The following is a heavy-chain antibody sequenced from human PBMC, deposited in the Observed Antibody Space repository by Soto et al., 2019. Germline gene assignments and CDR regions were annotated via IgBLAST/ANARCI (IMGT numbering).Heavy chain of an antibody. CDR3: TRREYDYYYYGMDV. CDR2: IYPGDSDT. CDR1: GYIFSIYW. V-gene: IGHV5-51*01. J-gene: IGHJ6*02. Sequence: GESLKISCKGSGYIFSIYWIGWVRQMPGKGLEWMGIIYPGDSDTRYSPSFQGQVTISADKSISTAYLQWSSLKASDTAMYYCTRREYDYYYYGMDVWGQGTTVTVSS. D-gene: IGHD3-10*01.